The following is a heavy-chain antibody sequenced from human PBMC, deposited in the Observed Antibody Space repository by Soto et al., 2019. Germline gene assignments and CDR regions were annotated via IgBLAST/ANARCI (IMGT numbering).Heavy chain of an antibody. CDR2: ISGSGGST. CDR1: GFTFSSYA. J-gene: IGHJ5*02. Sequence: PGGSLRRSCAVSGFTFSSYAISWLRQVPGKGLEWVSAISGSGGSTYYADSVKGRFTISRDNSKNTLYLQMNSLRAEDTAVYYCAKDRGYIAARPSWFDPWGQGTLVTVSS. V-gene: IGHV3-23*01. D-gene: IGHD6-6*01. CDR3: AKDRGYIAARPSWFDP.